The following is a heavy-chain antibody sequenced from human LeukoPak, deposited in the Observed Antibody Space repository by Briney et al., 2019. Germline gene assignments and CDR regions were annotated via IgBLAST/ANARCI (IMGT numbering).Heavy chain of an antibody. Sequence: SETLSFTCTVSGVSISTYGWSWIRQPPGKALEWIGYIYYTGSINYNPSLKSRVTISVDTSKNQFSLQLTSVTAADTAVYYCARCPHSTGWTRNAFWCRGNLVTVSS. CDR2: IYYTGSI. D-gene: IGHD6-19*01. V-gene: IGHV4-59*01. J-gene: IGHJ4*02. CDR1: GVSISTYG. CDR3: ARCPHSTGWTRNAF.